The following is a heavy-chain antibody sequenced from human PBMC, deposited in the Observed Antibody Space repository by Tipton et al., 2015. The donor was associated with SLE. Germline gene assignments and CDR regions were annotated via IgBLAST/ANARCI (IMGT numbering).Heavy chain of an antibody. CDR2: IYTSGST. Sequence: TLSLTCTVSGGSISSGSYYWSWIRQPAGKGLEWIGRIYTSGSTNYNPSLKSRVTISVDTSKNQFSLKLSSVTAADTAVYYCARTNRDGYNYDVFDIWGQGTMVTVSS. J-gene: IGHJ3*02. CDR3: ARTNRDGYNYDVFDI. D-gene: IGHD5-24*01. V-gene: IGHV4-61*02. CDR1: GGSISSGSYY.